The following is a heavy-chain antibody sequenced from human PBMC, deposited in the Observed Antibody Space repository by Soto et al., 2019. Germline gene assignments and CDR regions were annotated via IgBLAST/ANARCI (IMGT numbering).Heavy chain of an antibody. V-gene: IGHV4-34*01. Sequence: SSETLSLTCAVYGGSFSGYYWSWIRQPPGKGLEWIGEINHSGSTNYNPSLKSRVTISVDTSKNQFSLKLSSVTAADTAVYYCARVRVLRYFDWLWDYWGQGTLVTVSS. CDR1: GGSFSGYY. CDR3: ARVRVLRYFDWLWDY. D-gene: IGHD3-9*01. CDR2: INHSGST. J-gene: IGHJ4*02.